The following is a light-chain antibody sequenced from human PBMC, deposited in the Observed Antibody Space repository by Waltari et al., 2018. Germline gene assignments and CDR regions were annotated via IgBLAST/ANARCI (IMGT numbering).Light chain of an antibody. Sequence: QSALTQPASVSGSPGQSPTLSCSGTDSHVGAYAFVSWYQQHPGKAPHLIIYEVSNRPSGISNRFSASKSGNTASLTISALQAEDEADYYCSSYTTSSAPGVFGTGTRVTVL. V-gene: IGLV2-14*01. J-gene: IGLJ1*01. CDR2: EVS. CDR1: DSHVGAYAF. CDR3: SSYTTSSAPGV.